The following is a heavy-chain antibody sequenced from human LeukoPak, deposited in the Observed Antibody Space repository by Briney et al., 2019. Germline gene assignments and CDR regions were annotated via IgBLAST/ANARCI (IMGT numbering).Heavy chain of an antibody. D-gene: IGHD5-18*01. Sequence: GLEWLGIIYPGDSDTGYSPSFQGQVTISADKSISTAYLQWSSLKASDTAMYYCARSGYSYEVDYWGQGTLVTVSS. J-gene: IGHJ4*02. V-gene: IGHV5-51*01. CDR2: IYPGDSDT. CDR3: ARSGYSYEVDY.